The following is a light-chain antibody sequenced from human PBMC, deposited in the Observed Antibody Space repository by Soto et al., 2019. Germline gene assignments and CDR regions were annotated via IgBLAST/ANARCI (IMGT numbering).Light chain of an antibody. Sequence: QSVLTQPPSASGTPGQRVTISCSGSTSNIGKNFVYWYQQLPGIAPRLLIYNNSKRPSGVPDRFSGSKSGTSASLAITGVQAEDEADYYCQSYDSSLSGYVFGTGTKVTVL. CDR1: TSNIGKNF. V-gene: IGLV1-40*01. CDR3: QSYDSSLSGYV. J-gene: IGLJ1*01. CDR2: NNS.